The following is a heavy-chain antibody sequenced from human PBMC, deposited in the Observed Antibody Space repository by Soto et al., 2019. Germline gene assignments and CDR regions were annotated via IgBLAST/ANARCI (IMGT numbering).Heavy chain of an antibody. D-gene: IGHD2-15*01. Sequence: EVLPRPGSHAGGRVSPNCWIWIRQPQGKGLELVGFLYSSGTTVYKPSLKSRVTLSLDTYKNQFSLKLSYVTAAYTAMYFCEGLYCSKTSCTGVDPWGQGTLAIV. CDR3: EGLYCSKTSCTGVDP. V-gene: IGHV4-59*02. CDR2: LYSSGTT. J-gene: IGHJ5*02. CDR1: GGRVSPNC.